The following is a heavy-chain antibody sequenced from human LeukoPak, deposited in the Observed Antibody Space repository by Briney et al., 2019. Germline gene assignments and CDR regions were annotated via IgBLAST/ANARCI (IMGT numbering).Heavy chain of an antibody. CDR3: AGSLRYFDWALNYYYYYMDV. Sequence: SETLSLTCTVSGGSISSSSYYWGWIRQPPGKGLEWIGSIYYSGSTYYNPSLKSRVTISVDTSKNQFSLKLSSVTAADTAVYHCAGSLRYFDWALNYYYYYMDVWGKGTTVTVSS. D-gene: IGHD3-9*01. CDR2: IYYSGST. V-gene: IGHV4-39*01. CDR1: GGSISSSSYY. J-gene: IGHJ6*03.